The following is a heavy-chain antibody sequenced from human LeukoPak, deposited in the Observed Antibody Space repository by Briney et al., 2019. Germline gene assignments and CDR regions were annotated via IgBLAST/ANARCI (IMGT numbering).Heavy chain of an antibody. D-gene: IGHD2-15*01. Sequence: GGSLRLSCAASGFTFSSYAMTWVRQAPGKGLEWVSSITGGGDATYYADSVRGRFTISRDNSKNTLSLQTNSLRAEDTAVYYCAKQRSEVVVAATNYWGQGTLVTVSS. J-gene: IGHJ4*02. CDR2: ITGGGDAT. CDR1: GFTFSSYA. V-gene: IGHV3-23*01. CDR3: AKQRSEVVVAATNY.